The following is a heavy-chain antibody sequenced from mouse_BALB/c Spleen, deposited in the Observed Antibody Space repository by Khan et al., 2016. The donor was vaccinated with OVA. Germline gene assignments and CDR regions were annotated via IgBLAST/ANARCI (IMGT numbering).Heavy chain of an antibody. Sequence: QVQLQQPGAELVRPGASVKLSCEASGYTFTSYWMNWVKQSPEQGLEWIGRIDPYDSETHYNQNLKDKAILTVDKSSSTAYMQLSSLTSEDSAVYFGARNPFAYWGQGTLVTVSA. CDR2: IDPYDSET. V-gene: IGHV1-52*01. J-gene: IGHJ3*01. CDR1: GYTFTSYW. CDR3: ARNPFAY.